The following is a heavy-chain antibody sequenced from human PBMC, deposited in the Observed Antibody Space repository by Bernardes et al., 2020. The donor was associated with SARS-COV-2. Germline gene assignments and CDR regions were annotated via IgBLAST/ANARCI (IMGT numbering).Heavy chain of an antibody. Sequence: SETLSLTCTVSGGSISSYYWSWIRQPPGKGLEWLGYIYYSGSTNYNPSLKSRVTISVDTSKNQFSLKLSAVTAADTAVYYGARAGVGFDYWGQGTLVTVSS. D-gene: IGHD1-26*01. V-gene: IGHV4-59*01. CDR2: IYYSGST. J-gene: IGHJ4*02. CDR1: GGSISSYY. CDR3: ARAGVGFDY.